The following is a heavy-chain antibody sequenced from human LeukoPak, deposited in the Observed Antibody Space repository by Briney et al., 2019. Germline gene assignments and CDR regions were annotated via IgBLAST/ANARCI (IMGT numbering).Heavy chain of an antibody. CDR2: IYYPGST. CDR3: ARMGDYYDSSGYRHDAFDI. CDR1: GGSINNYY. Sequence: SETLSLTCTVSGGSINNYYWSWIRQPPGKGLEWIGYIYYPGSTSYNPSLKSRVAISLDTSKNQFSLKLSSVTAADTAVYYCARMGDYYDSSGYRHDAFDIWGQGTMVTVSS. V-gene: IGHV4-59*01. J-gene: IGHJ3*02. D-gene: IGHD3-22*01.